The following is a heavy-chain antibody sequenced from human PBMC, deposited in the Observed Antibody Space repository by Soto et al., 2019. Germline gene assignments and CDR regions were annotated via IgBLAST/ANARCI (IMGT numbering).Heavy chain of an antibody. V-gene: IGHV5-10-1*01. CDR2: IDPSDSQT. CDR1: GYSFAGYW. J-gene: IGHJ4*02. CDR3: ARQIYDSDAGPNFQYYFDS. Sequence: GESLKISCKGSGYSFAGYWITWVRQKPGKGLEWMGRIDPSDSQTYYSPSFRGHVTISVTKSITTVFLQWSSLRASDTAMYYCARQIYDSDAGPNFQYYFDSWGQGAPVTVSS. D-gene: IGHD5-12*01.